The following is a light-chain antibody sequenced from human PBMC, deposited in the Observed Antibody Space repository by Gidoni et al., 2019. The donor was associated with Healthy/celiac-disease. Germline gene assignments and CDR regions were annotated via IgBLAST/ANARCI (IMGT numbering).Light chain of an antibody. Sequence: IQLTQSPSTLSASVGDRVTITCRASQSSSYWLAWYQQKPGKAPKVLIYKASSLESGVPSRFSGSGSGTEFTLTISSLQPDDFATYYCQQYNYFPRTFGQGTKLEIK. CDR2: KAS. CDR3: QQYNYFPRT. V-gene: IGKV1-5*03. CDR1: QSSSYW. J-gene: IGKJ2*01.